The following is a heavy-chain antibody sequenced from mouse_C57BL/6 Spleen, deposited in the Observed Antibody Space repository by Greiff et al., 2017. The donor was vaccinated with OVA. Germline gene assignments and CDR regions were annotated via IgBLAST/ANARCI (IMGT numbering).Heavy chain of an antibody. D-gene: IGHD2-3*01. V-gene: IGHV1-52*01. Sequence: QVQLQQPGAELVRPGSSVKLSCKASGYTFTSYWMHWVKQRPIQGLEWIGNIDPSDSDTHYNQKFKDKATLTVDKSSSTAYMQLSSLTSEDSAVYDCARGDYDYWYFDGWGTGTTVTVSS. CDR1: GYTFTSYW. CDR2: IDPSDSDT. CDR3: ARGDYDYWYFDG. J-gene: IGHJ1*03.